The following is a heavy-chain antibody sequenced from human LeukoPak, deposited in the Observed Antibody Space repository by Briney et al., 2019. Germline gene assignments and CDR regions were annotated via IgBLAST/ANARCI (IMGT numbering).Heavy chain of an antibody. J-gene: IGHJ4*02. Sequence: GALRLSCAASGLTFSSYGMHWVRQAPGKGLEWVAVISYDGSNKYYADSVKGRFTISRDNSKNTLYLQMNSLRAEDTAVYYCAKDPLRGGSYYYFDYWGQGTLVTVSS. V-gene: IGHV3-30*18. CDR2: ISYDGSNK. CDR3: AKDPLRGGSYYYFDY. CDR1: GLTFSSYG. D-gene: IGHD1-26*01.